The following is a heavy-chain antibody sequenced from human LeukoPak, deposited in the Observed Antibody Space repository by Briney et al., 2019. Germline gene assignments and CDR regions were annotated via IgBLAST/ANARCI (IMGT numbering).Heavy chain of an antibody. CDR2: ISSSGSTI. Sequence: GGSLRLSCAASGFTFSSYEMNWVRQAPGKGLEWVSYISSSGSTIYYADSVKGRFTISRDNAKNSLYLQMNGLRAEDTAVYYCARDLGMATQYYYYYYMDVWGKGTTVTVSS. D-gene: IGHD5-24*01. CDR3: ARDLGMATQYYYYYYMDV. CDR1: GFTFSSYE. J-gene: IGHJ6*03. V-gene: IGHV3-48*03.